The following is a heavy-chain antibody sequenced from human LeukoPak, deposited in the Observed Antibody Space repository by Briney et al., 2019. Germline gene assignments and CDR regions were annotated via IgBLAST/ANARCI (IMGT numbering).Heavy chain of an antibody. CDR2: IYYNGIS. CDR1: GGSISSYY. Sequence: SETLSLTCTVSGGSISSYYWSWIRQPPGKGLEWIAYIYYNGISNYNPSLKSRVIISVDSSKNQFSLKLTSVTAADTAVYYCATTVDTAMVYYWGQGTLVTVSS. V-gene: IGHV4-59*01. CDR3: ATTVDTAMVYY. D-gene: IGHD5-18*01. J-gene: IGHJ4*02.